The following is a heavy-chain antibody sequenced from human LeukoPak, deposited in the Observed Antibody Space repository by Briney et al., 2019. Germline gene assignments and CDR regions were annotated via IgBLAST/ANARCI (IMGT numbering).Heavy chain of an antibody. CDR3: ARENVDGESFDI. D-gene: IGHD4-17*01. CDR1: GYAFTGYY. J-gene: IGHJ3*02. Sequence: RRASVKVSCKASGYAFTGYYMHWVRQAPGQGLEWMGWMNPNSGNTGYAQKFQGRVTITRNTSISTAYMELSSLRSEDTAVYYCARENVDGESFDIWGQGTMVTVSS. CDR2: MNPNSGNT. V-gene: IGHV1-8*03.